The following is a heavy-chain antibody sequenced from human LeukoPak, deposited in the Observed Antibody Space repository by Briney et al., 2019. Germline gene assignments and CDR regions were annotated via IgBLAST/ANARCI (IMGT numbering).Heavy chain of an antibody. J-gene: IGHJ3*02. CDR1: GYTFTGYY. CDR3: ARGGVVTIFGVVITFDAFDI. D-gene: IGHD3-3*01. Sequence: ASVKVSCKASGYTFTGYYMHWVQQAPGQGLEWMGWINPNSGGTNYAQKFQGRVTMTRDTSISTAYMELSRLRSDDTAVYYCARGGVVTIFGVVITFDAFDIWGQGTMVTVSS. V-gene: IGHV1-2*02. CDR2: INPNSGGT.